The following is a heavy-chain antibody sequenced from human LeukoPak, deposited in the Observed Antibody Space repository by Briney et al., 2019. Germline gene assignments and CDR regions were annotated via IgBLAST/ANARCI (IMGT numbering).Heavy chain of an antibody. D-gene: IGHD2-2*02. Sequence: PGGSLRLSCAASELTFSNYWMSWVRQAPGKGLEWVANIKQDGSEKYYVDSVKGRFTISRDNAKNSLYLQMNSLRAEDTAVYYCARDGYCSGSTCYRFFDYWGQGTLVTVSS. J-gene: IGHJ4*02. CDR3: ARDGYCSGSTCYRFFDY. V-gene: IGHV3-7*03. CDR2: IKQDGSEK. CDR1: ELTFSNYW.